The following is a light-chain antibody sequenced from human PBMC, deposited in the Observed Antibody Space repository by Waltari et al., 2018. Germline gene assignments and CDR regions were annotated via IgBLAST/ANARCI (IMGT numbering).Light chain of an antibody. J-gene: IGKJ2*01. CDR1: ESIIVN. CDR3: HQYNNRPPYT. Sequence: TQAPATLSVPLGDRVTLTCRARESIIVNLAWYQQKPGQTPRLIIHGASKRATGVPARFAGSGSRTEFTLIISSLQSEDIAVYYCHQYNNRPPYTFGQGTKLEIK. V-gene: IGKV3-15*01. CDR2: GAS.